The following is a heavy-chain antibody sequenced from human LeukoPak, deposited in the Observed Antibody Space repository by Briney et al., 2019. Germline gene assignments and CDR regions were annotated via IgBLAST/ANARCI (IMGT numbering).Heavy chain of an antibody. D-gene: IGHD5-12*01. V-gene: IGHV3-48*03. CDR3: ARDHGYAFDY. CDR1: GISFSSYE. J-gene: IGHJ4*02. Sequence: GGSLRLSCAASGISFSSYEMNWVRQAPGKGLEWVSYISRGGSTIYYADSVKGRFTISRDNAKNSLYLQMNSLRDEDTAVYYCARDHGYAFDYWGQGTLVTVSS. CDR2: ISRGGSTI.